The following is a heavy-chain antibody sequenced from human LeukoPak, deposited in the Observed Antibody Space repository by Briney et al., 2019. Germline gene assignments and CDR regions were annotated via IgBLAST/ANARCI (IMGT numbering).Heavy chain of an antibody. V-gene: IGHV3-23*01. CDR1: GFTFSSYA. CDR2: ISGSGGST. CDR3: AKSSRREYYYDSSGYYYLYFDY. D-gene: IGHD3-22*01. J-gene: IGHJ4*02. Sequence: GGSLRLSCAASGFTFSSYAMSWVRQAPGKGLEWVSAISGSGGSTYYADSVKGRFTISRDNSKNTLHLQMNSLRAEDTAVYYCAKSSRREYYYDSSGYYYLYFDYWGQGTLVTVSS.